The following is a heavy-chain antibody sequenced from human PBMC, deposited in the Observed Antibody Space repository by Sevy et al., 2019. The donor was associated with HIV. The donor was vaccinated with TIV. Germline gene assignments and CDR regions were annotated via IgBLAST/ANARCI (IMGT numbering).Heavy chain of an antibody. Sequence: GGSLRLSCEASGFTFSNYGMHWVRQAPGKGLEWVAIISHDGSNKYYADSVKGRFTISRDNSEHSLYLQMNSLRPEDKGVYYCAKDISGASSSWSFDYWGQGTLVTVSS. CDR3: AKDISGASSSWSFDY. D-gene: IGHD6-19*01. J-gene: IGHJ4*02. V-gene: IGHV3-30*18. CDR1: GFTFSNYG. CDR2: ISHDGSNK.